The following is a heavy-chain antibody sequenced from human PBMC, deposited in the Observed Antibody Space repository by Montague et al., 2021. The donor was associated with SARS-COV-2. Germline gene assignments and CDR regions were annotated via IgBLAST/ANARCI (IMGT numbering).Heavy chain of an antibody. D-gene: IGHD3-10*01. CDR2: IYYSGST. V-gene: IGHV4-59*08. CDR1: GGSISSYY. Sequence: SETLSLTCTVSGGSISSYYWSWIRQPPGKGLEWIGYIYYSGSTNYNPSLKSRVTISVDTSKNQFSLKLSSVTAADTAVYYCARTYYYGSVVWFDPGAREPWSPSPQ. CDR3: ARTYYYGSVVWFDP. J-gene: IGHJ5*02.